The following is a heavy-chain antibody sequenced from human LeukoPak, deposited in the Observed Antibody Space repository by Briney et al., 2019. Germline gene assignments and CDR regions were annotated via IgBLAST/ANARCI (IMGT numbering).Heavy chain of an antibody. D-gene: IGHD3-10*01. Sequence: PGWSLRLSCAASVFTFSSYEMNWVRQAPAKGLEWVSYINSSGSTIYYADSVKGRFTISRDNAKNSLYLQMNNLRDDDTAGHECLREGSGSTHYMDVWGKGTKVTVSS. J-gene: IGHJ6*03. CDR3: LREGSGSTHYMDV. CDR2: INSSGSTI. CDR1: VFTFSSYE. V-gene: IGHV3-48*03.